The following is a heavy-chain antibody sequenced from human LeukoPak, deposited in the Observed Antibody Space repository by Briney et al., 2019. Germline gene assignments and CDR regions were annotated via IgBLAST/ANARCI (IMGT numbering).Heavy chain of an antibody. J-gene: IGHJ4*02. CDR3: ARGDSSGYPSFDY. CDR1: GGSISSGDYY. CDR2: IYYSGNT. D-gene: IGHD3-22*01. Sequence: SGTLSLTCTVSGGSISSGDYYWSWIRQPPGKGLEWIGYIYYSGNTYYNPSLKSRVTISIDTSQNQFSLKLTSVTAADTAVYYCARGDSSGYPSFDYWGQGTLVTVSS. V-gene: IGHV4-30-4*01.